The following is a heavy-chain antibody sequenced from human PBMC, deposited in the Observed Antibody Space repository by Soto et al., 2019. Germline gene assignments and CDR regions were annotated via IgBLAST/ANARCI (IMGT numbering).Heavy chain of an antibody. J-gene: IGHJ6*02. CDR1: GFTFSSYG. CDR2: ISYDGSNK. V-gene: IGHV3-30*03. CDR3: ARDPRYCSSTSCYAGYYYYGMDV. D-gene: IGHD2-2*01. Sequence: GGSLRLSCAASGFTFSSYGMHWVRQAPGKGLEWVAVISYDGSNKYYADSVKGRFTISRDNSKNTLYLQMNSLRAEDTAVYYCARDPRYCSSTSCYAGYYYYGMDVWGQGTTVTVSS.